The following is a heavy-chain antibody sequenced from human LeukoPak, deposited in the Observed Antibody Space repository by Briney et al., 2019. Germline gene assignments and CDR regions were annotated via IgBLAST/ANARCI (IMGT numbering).Heavy chain of an antibody. D-gene: IGHD6-13*01. Sequence: ASVKVSFKASGYTYSSYGISCVRQAPRQGLEWMEWISAYNGNTHYAQKLQRRVTMTTDTSTSTPHLQLRSLRSDDAAVYYCARWKGYSSSWSAYYYYYYFMDVWGKGTTVSIS. CDR3: ARWKGYSSSWSAYYYYYYFMDV. J-gene: IGHJ6*03. CDR1: GYTYSSYG. CDR2: ISAYNGNT. V-gene: IGHV1-18*01.